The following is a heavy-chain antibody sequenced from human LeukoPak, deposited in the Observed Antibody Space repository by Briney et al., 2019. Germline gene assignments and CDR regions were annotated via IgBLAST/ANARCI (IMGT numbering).Heavy chain of an antibody. D-gene: IGHD3-3*01. J-gene: IGHJ6*03. V-gene: IGHV4-59*01. CDR2: IYYSGST. Sequence: SETLSLTCTVSGGSISSYYWSWIRQPPGKGLEWTGYIYYSGSTNYNPSLKSRVTISVDTSKNQFSLKLSSVTAADTAVYYCARHYYDFWSGYYYYMDVWGKGTTVTVSS. CDR1: GGSISSYY. CDR3: ARHYYDFWSGYYYYMDV.